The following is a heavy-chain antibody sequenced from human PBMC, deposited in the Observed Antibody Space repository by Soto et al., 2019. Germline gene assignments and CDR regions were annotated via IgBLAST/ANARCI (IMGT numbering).Heavy chain of an antibody. Sequence: GGSMGLSCAASVFTFSNAGVSWVRQAPGKGLEWVGRIKSKTDGGTTDYAAPVKGRFTISRDDSKNTLYLQMNSLKTEDTAVYYCTTEGYCSGGSCYSHDYYYMDVWGKGTTVTVSS. CDR2: IKSKTDGGTT. CDR3: TTEGYCSGGSCYSHDYYYMDV. J-gene: IGHJ6*03. V-gene: IGHV3-15*01. D-gene: IGHD2-15*01. CDR1: VFTFSNAG.